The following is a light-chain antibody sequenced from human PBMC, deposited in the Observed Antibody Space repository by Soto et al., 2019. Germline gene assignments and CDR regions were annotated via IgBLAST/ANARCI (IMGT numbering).Light chain of an antibody. CDR1: QSITTR. CDR2: DVS. V-gene: IGKV1-5*01. Sequence: IHMNKSPVSVSAYVIYSVTINVRASQSITTRLAWYQQRPGKAPKLLIYDVSSLQSGVPSRFSGSGSGTEFTLTISSLQPDDFATYYCQHYKMYSPWTFGQGTKVDI. CDR3: QHYKMYSPWT. J-gene: IGKJ1*01.